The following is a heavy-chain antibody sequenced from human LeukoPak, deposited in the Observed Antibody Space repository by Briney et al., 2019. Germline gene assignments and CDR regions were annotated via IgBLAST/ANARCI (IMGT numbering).Heavy chain of an antibody. CDR1: GFTFGSFA. J-gene: IGHJ6*03. CDR2: ISASGHYI. V-gene: IGHV3-23*01. D-gene: IGHD2-2*01. CDR3: ARDGSWGDYQFYFYMDV. Sequence: GGSLRLSWEASGFTFGSFAMSWVRQAPGKGLEWLSGISASGHYIYQADSVKGRFTISRDNSKNTLYIEMNSLRAEDTAVYYCARDGSWGDYQFYFYMDVWGKGTTVTVSS.